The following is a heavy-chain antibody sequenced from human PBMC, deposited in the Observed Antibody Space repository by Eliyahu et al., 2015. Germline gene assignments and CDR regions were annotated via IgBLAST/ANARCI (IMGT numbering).Heavy chain of an antibody. D-gene: IGHD2-8*01. CDR3: ASCSTRVCYIDY. V-gene: IGHV3-74*01. J-gene: IGHJ4*02. Sequence: EVQLVESGGGLVQXGGSLRXSCAASGFXFSSYXXHWVRQAPGKGLVWVXRXNSDGSSTSYADSVKGRFTISRDNAKNTLYLQMNSLRAEDTAVYYCASCSTRVCYIDYWGQGTLVTVSS. CDR1: GFXFSSYX. CDR2: XNSDGSST.